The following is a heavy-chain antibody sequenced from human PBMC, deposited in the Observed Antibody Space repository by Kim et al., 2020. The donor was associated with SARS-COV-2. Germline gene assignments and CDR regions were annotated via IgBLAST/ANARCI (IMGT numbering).Heavy chain of an antibody. CDR3: AKESRITMVRGVMGIDY. Sequence: GGSLRLSCAASGFTFSSYGMHWVRQAPGKGLEWVAVIWYDGSNKYYADSVKGRFTISRDNSKNTLYLQMNSLRAEDTAVYYCAKESRITMVRGVMGIDYWGQGTLVTVSS. CDR2: IWYDGSNK. J-gene: IGHJ4*02. D-gene: IGHD3-10*01. CDR1: GFTFSSYG. V-gene: IGHV3-33*06.